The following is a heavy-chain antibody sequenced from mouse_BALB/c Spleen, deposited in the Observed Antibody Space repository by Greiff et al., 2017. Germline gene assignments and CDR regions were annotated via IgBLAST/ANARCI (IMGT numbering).Heavy chain of an antibody. J-gene: IGHJ4*01. CDR1: GFSLTSYG. Sequence: VKLVESGPGLVQPSQSLSITCTVSGFSLTSYGVHWVRQSPGKGLEWLGVIWSGGSTDYNAAFISRLSISKDNSKSQVFFKMNSLQANDTAIYYCARNSPYRYDDAMDYWGQGTSVTVSS. CDR3: ARNSPYRYDDAMDY. D-gene: IGHD2-14*01. V-gene: IGHV2-2*02. CDR2: IWSGGST.